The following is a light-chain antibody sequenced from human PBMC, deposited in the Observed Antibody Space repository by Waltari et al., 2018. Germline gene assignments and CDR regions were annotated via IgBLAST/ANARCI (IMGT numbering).Light chain of an antibody. CDR2: LGS. CDR3: MEALQSVT. Sequence: DIVMTQSPLSLPVTPGEPASISCMSSQSLLHSNGYNYLDWYLQKPGQSPQILIYLGSNRASGVPDRFSGSGSGTDFTRKISRVEAEDAGVYYCMEALQSVTFGQGTRLEIK. V-gene: IGKV2-28*01. CDR1: QSLLHSNGYNY. J-gene: IGKJ5*01.